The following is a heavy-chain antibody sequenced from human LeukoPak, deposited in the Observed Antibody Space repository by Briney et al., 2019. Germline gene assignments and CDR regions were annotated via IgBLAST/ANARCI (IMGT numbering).Heavy chain of an antibody. CDR3: AREDYGDPHYYFDY. J-gene: IGHJ4*02. V-gene: IGHV3-48*04. D-gene: IGHD4-17*01. Sequence: GGSLRLSRAASGFTFSSYSMNWVRQAPGKGLEWVSYISSSSSTIYYADSVKGRFTISRDNAKNSLYLQMNSLRAEDTAVYYCAREDYGDPHYYFDYWGQGTLVTVSS. CDR2: ISSSSSTI. CDR1: GFTFSSYS.